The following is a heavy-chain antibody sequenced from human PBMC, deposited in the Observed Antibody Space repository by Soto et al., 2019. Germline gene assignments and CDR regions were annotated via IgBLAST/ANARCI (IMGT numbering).Heavy chain of an antibody. CDR3: AKRGYCNDPRHNWFDP. Sequence: QITLKESGPTLVKPTQALTLTCSFSGFSLSTSGRGVGWIRQPPGTALEWLAVSYWNDDKRFSPSLKGRLTIAKDTSRNQVVLTMTSVDPVDTATYYCAKRGYCNDPRHNWFDPWGQGILVTVSS. J-gene: IGHJ5*02. CDR1: GFSLSTSGRG. D-gene: IGHD1-1*01. CDR2: SYWNDDK. V-gene: IGHV2-5*01.